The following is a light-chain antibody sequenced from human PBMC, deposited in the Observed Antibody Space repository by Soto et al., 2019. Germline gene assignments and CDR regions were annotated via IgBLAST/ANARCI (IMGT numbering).Light chain of an antibody. V-gene: IGKV3-15*01. CDR3: QQHNRWPHT. CDR2: DAS. Sequence: EIVLGPSPATRCLCPGERATLSCRASRSLDSGQLAWFQQRPGQAPRLLIYDASTRATGIAARFSGSGSGTEFTLTISSLQSEDFAVYYCQQHNRWPHTFGQGTRLEIK. CDR1: RSLDSGQ. J-gene: IGKJ5*01.